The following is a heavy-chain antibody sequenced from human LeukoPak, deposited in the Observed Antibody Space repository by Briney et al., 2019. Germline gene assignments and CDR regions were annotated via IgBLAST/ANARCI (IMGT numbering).Heavy chain of an antibody. D-gene: IGHD6-19*01. CDR1: GGSISSSNW. Sequence: SETLSLTCAVSGGSISSSNWWSWVRQPPGKGLEWIGEIYHSGSTNYNPSLKSRVTISVDKSKNQFSLKLSSVTAADTAVYYCARQGRSGWYKLGYFDYWGQGTLVTVSS. CDR3: ARQGRSGWYKLGYFDY. J-gene: IGHJ4*02. V-gene: IGHV4-4*02. CDR2: IYHSGST.